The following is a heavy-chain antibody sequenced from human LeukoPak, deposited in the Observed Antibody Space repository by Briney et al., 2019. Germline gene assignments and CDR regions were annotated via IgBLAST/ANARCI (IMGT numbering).Heavy chain of an antibody. D-gene: IGHD1-26*01. V-gene: IGHV3-30*04. CDR2: ISYDGSNE. CDR3: ARGLWRELLDY. Sequence: QSGGSLRLSCAASGFTFSSYVMHWVRQAPGKGLEWVAIISYDGSNEYYADSVKGRFTISRDNAKNTLYLQMNSLRAEDTAVYYCARGLWRELLDYWGQGTLVTVSS. J-gene: IGHJ4*02. CDR1: GFTFSSYV.